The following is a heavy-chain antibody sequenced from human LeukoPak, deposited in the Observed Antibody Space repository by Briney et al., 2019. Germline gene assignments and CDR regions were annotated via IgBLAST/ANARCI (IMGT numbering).Heavy chain of an antibody. V-gene: IGHV3-74*01. Sequence: GGSLRLSCAASGFPLNNCWMHWVRQVPGKGLVWVSSINTDGRTTRYAASVQGRFTISRDNAKNTLYLQMNSLRGDDTAVYYCARAGASGWYAAGWFDPWGQGTLVTVSS. CDR2: INTDGRTT. J-gene: IGHJ5*02. D-gene: IGHD6-19*01. CDR3: ARAGASGWYAAGWFDP. CDR1: GFPLNNCW.